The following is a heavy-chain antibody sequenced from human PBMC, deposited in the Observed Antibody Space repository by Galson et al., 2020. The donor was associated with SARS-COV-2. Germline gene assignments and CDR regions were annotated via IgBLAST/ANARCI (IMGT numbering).Heavy chain of an antibody. J-gene: IGHJ6*02. D-gene: IGHD3-22*01. V-gene: IGHV1-69*13. CDR1: GGTFSNYA. CDR3: ARGIYSDGSDYFWSARDHGMDV. CDR2: IIPMFGEA. Sequence: SVKVSCKASGGTFSNYAISWVRQAPGQGLEWMGGIIPMFGEANYAQNFQGSVTITAAESTNTAYMGLSRLRSEDTAVYYCARGIYSDGSDYFWSARDHGMDVWGQGTTVTVSS.